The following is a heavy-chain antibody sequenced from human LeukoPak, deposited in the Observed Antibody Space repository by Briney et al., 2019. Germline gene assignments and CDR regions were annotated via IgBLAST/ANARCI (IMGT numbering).Heavy chain of an antibody. J-gene: IGHJ6*02. CDR3: AKGPRSPLLWFGELSDYYYYGMDV. CDR1: GFTFSSYA. Sequence: PGGSLRLSCAASGFTFSSYAMSWVRQAPGKGLEWVSAISGSGGSTYYADSVKGRFTTSRDNSKNTLYLQMNSLRAEDTAVYYCAKGPRSPLLWFGELSDYYYYGMDVWGQGTTVTVSS. V-gene: IGHV3-23*01. CDR2: ISGSGGST. D-gene: IGHD3-10*01.